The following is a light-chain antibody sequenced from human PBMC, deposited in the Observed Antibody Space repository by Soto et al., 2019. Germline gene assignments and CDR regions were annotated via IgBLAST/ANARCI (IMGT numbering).Light chain of an antibody. V-gene: IGKV3-20*01. CDR1: QSVRSNY. Sequence: EIVLTQSPGTLSLSPGERATLSCRASQSVRSNYLAWYQQKPGQAHRLLIYGASSRASGIPDRFSGSGSGTGFTLTISRLEPEDFAVYYCQHYGSSAYTFGQGTTLEIK. J-gene: IGKJ2*01. CDR2: GAS. CDR3: QHYGSSAYT.